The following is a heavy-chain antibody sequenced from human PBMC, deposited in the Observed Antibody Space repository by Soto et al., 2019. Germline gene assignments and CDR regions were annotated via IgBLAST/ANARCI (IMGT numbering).Heavy chain of an antibody. CDR2: IWYDGSNK. J-gene: IGHJ4*02. CDR1: GSIFSGYG. D-gene: IGHD1-7*01. CDR3: ARDGIGGTVFRGFCDY. V-gene: IGHV3-33*01. Sequence: QKYLVESGGGVVQPGGSLRLSCVASGSIFSGYGMHWVRQAPGKGLEWVAVIWYDGSNKYYADSVKGRFTISRDNSKNMLYLQMDSLRAEDTAVYYCARDGIGGTVFRGFCDYWDQGTLVTVSS.